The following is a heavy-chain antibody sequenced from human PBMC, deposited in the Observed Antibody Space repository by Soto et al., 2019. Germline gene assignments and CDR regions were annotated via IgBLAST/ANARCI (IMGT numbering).Heavy chain of an antibody. CDR3: ARRLTSYNILTGYYDYYYMDV. D-gene: IGHD3-9*01. CDR2: INHSRST. J-gene: IGHJ6*03. V-gene: IGHV4-34*01. CDR1: GRSFSCHY. Sequence: SETLSLTCAVYGRSFSCHYWSWIRQPPGEGLEWIGEINHSRSTNYNPSLKSRVTISVDTSKKQFSLRLSSVTAADTAVYYCARRLTSYNILTGYYDYYYMDVWGKGTMVTVSS.